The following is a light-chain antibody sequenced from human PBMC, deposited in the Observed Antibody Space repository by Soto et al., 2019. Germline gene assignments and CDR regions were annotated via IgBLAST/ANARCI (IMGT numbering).Light chain of an antibody. J-gene: IGLJ1*01. V-gene: IGLV2-11*01. Sequence: QSALTQPRSVSGSPGQSVTISCTGTSSDVGRYDYVSWYQQHPGKAPKLIIYDVSERPSGVPDRFSGSKFGNTASLTISGLQAVDEADYSCCSFAGSYTYVFGTGTKVTVL. CDR3: CSFAGSYTYV. CDR2: DVS. CDR1: SSDVGRYDY.